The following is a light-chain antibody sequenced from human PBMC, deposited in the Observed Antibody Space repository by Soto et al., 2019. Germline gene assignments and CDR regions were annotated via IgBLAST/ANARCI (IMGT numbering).Light chain of an antibody. V-gene: IGKV3-20*01. CDR1: QSVSSSY. CDR2: GAS. CDR3: QHYSSSTIT. Sequence: EIVLTQSPGTLSLSPGERATLSCRASQSVSSSYLAWYQQKPGQAPRLLIYGASYRATGIPDRFSGGGSGTDFTLTISRLEPEDFAVYYCQHYSSSTITFGQGTRLEIK. J-gene: IGKJ5*01.